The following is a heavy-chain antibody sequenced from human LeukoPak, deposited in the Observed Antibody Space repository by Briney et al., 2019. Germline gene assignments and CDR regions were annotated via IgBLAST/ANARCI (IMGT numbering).Heavy chain of an antibody. CDR3: ARDPHGYWWFDP. V-gene: IGHV3-23*01. Sequence: PGGSLRLSCAASGFTFRSYALSWVRQAPGKGLEWVSSISGSGDSTYYADSVKGRFTISRDNAKNTLYLQMNSLRVEDTAVYYCARDPHGYWWFDPWGQGTLVTVSS. CDR2: ISGSGDST. CDR1: GFTFRSYA. D-gene: IGHD5-18*01. J-gene: IGHJ5*02.